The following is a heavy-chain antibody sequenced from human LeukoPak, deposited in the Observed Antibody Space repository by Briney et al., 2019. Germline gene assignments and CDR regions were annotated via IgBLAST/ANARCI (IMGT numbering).Heavy chain of an antibody. Sequence: SETLSLTCTVSGYAIISGGFSWNWIRQPPGKGLEWIGCIYDRGPAHYNPSLKSRFTISVDRPKNQFFLNVTSLTAADTAVYYCAGDVMSTALDAFDVWGQGTMVTVSS. CDR3: AGDVMSTALDAFDV. CDR2: IYDRGPA. V-gene: IGHV4-30-2*01. CDR1: GYAIISGGFS. J-gene: IGHJ3*01. D-gene: IGHD1-1*01.